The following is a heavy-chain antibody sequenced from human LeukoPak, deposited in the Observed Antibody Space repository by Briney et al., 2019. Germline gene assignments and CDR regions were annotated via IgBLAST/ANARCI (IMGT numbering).Heavy chain of an antibody. Sequence: PGGSLRLSCAASGFTFSSYWMSWVRQAPGKGLEWVANIKQDGSEKYYVDSVKGRFTISRDNAKNSLYLQMNSLRAEDTAVYYRARRGGRGATPFDYWGQGTLVTVSS. D-gene: IGHD1-26*01. CDR1: GFTFSSYW. CDR3: ARRGGRGATPFDY. J-gene: IGHJ4*02. V-gene: IGHV3-7*01. CDR2: IKQDGSEK.